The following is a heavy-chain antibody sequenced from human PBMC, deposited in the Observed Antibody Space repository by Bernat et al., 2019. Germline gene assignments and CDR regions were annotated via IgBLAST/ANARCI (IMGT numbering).Heavy chain of an antibody. V-gene: IGHV3-33*01. J-gene: IGHJ4*01. D-gene: IGHD2-15*01. CDR1: GFTFSYHG. CDR2: IWFDGSKI. Sequence: QVHLVESGGGVVQPGRSLRLSCAASGFTFSYHGMHWVRQVPGKGLEWVALIWFDGSKIYYRDSVKGRFTISRDNSKNTLYLQMSSLRAEDTAVYYCARMRQVEKNIYLDYWGQGTLVTVAS. CDR3: ARMRQVEKNIYLDY.